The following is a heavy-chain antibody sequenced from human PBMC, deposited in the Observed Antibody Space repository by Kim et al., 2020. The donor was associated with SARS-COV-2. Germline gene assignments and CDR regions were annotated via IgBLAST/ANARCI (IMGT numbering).Heavy chain of an antibody. CDR1: GFIFSNYN. V-gene: IGHV3-33*08. Sequence: GGSLRLSCAASGFIFSNYNMVWVRQTPGKGLEWVALIWFDGSNTDYVDSVRGRFTVSRDNSKNTLYLQMNSLRADDTATYYCARLPRVVSSEFDYWGQGTLVTLAS. D-gene: IGHD2-15*01. CDR2: IWFDGSNT. CDR3: ARLPRVVSSEFDY. J-gene: IGHJ4*02.